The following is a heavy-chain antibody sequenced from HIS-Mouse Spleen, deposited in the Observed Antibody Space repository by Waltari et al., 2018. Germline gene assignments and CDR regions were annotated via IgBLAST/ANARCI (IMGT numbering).Heavy chain of an antibody. V-gene: IGHV4-34*01. J-gene: IGHJ4*02. Sequence: QVQLQQWGAGLLKPSETLSLTCAVYGGSFSGYYWSWIRQPPGKGLGWIGEINHSGSTNSNPSLKSRVTISVDPSKNQFSLKLSSVTAADTAVYYCARMGPASGSYGDYWGQGTLVTVSS. CDR1: GGSFSGYY. CDR3: ARMGPASGSYGDY. CDR2: INHSGST. D-gene: IGHD1-26*01.